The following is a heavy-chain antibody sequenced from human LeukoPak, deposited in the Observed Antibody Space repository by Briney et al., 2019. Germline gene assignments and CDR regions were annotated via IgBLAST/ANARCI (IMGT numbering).Heavy chain of an antibody. CDR3: AKDLGSSGYYYGALDAFDI. J-gene: IGHJ3*02. V-gene: IGHV3-23*01. CDR2: ISGSGGST. Sequence: PGGSLRLSCAASGFTFSNYAMSWVRQAPGKGLEWVSAISGSGGSTYYADSVKGRFTISRDNSKNTLYLQMNSLRAEDTAVYYCAKDLGSSGYYYGALDAFDIWGQGTMVTVSS. CDR1: GFTFSNYA. D-gene: IGHD3-22*01.